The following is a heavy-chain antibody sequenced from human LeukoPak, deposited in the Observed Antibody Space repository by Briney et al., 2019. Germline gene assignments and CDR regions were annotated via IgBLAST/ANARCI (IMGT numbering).Heavy chain of an antibody. CDR3: ARTAVVPAAPFDY. Sequence: ASVKVSCRASGYTFTSYDINWVRQATGQGLEWMGWMNPNSGNTGYAQKFQGRVTMTRNTSISTAYMELSSLRSVDTAVYYCARTAVVPAAPFDYWGQGTLVTVSS. D-gene: IGHD2-2*01. V-gene: IGHV1-8*01. CDR2: MNPNSGNT. CDR1: GYTFTSYD. J-gene: IGHJ4*02.